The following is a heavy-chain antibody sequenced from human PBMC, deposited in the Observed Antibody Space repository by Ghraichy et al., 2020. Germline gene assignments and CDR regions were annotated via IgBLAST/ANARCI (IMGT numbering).Heavy chain of an antibody. CDR2: IKQDGSEK. CDR3: ARGSGYDIAYYYYYGMDV. D-gene: IGHD5-12*01. V-gene: IGHV3-7*04. CDR1: GFTFSSNW. J-gene: IGHJ6*02. Sequence: GGYLRLSCAASGFTFSSNWMSWVRQAPGKGLEWVANIKQDGSEKYYVDSVKGRFTISRDNAKNSLYLQMNSLRAEDTAVYYCARGSGYDIAYYYYYGMDVWGQGTTVTVSS.